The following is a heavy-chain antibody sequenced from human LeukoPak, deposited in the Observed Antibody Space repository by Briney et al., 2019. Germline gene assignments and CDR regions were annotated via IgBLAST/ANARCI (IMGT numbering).Heavy chain of an antibody. CDR2: IYTSGST. Sequence: SGTLSLTCAVSGGSISSSYYWSWIRQPAGKGLEWIGRIYTSGSTNYNPSLKSRVTMSVDTSKNQFSLKLSSVTAADTAVYYCARGYSGYGRRPFDYWGQGTLVTVSS. J-gene: IGHJ4*02. CDR1: GGSISSSYY. V-gene: IGHV4-4*07. D-gene: IGHD5-12*01. CDR3: ARGYSGYGRRPFDY.